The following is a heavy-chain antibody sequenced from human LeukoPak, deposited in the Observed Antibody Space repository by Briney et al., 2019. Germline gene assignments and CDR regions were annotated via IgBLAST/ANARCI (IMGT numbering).Heavy chain of an antibody. CDR1: GFTFSSYW. D-gene: IGHD3/OR15-3a*01. CDR2: INHNGNVN. CDR3: ATSYDMGWLIGY. V-gene: IGHV3-7*03. Sequence: GGSLRLSRAASGFTFSSYWMNWARQAPGKGLEWVASINHNGNVNYYVDSVKGRFTISRDNGKSSLYLQMNSLRAEDTALYYCATSYDMGWLIGYWGQGTLVTVSS. J-gene: IGHJ4*02.